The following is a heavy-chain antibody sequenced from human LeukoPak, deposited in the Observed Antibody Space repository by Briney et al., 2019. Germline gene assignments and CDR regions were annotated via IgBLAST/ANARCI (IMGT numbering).Heavy chain of an antibody. CDR2: IIGSGGSA. CDR1: GFTFSGYA. J-gene: IGHJ6*02. Sequence: GGSLRLSCAASGFTFSGYAMTWVRQAPGKGLEWVAAIIGSGGSAFYANSVKGRFTISRDNSRNTLFLQMNSLRVEDTAVYYCARRLPTYGMDVWGQGTTVTASS. D-gene: IGHD2-21*02. CDR3: ARRLPTYGMDV. V-gene: IGHV3-23*01.